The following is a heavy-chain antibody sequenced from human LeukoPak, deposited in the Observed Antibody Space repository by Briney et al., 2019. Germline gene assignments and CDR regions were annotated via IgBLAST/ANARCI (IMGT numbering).Heavy chain of an antibody. D-gene: IGHD3-10*01. CDR3: ATSGGPINWFDP. CDR2: INHSGSN. J-gene: IGHJ5*02. V-gene: IGHV4-34*01. Sequence: PSETLSLTCAVYGGSLSGYYWGWIRQPPGKRLQWIAEINHSGSNYYNPSLNSRVTISVDTSKNQFALKLTSVTAADTAVYYCATSGGPINWFDPWGQGTLVTVSS. CDR1: GGSLSGYY.